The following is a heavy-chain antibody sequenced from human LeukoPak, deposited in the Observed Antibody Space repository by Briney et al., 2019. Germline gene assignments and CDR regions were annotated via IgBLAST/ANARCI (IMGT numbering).Heavy chain of an antibody. J-gene: IGHJ4*02. CDR3: AKGPHVGSGYHPDY. CDR2: ITGSDDTT. Sequence: GGSLRLSCAASGFTFSNSAMTWVRQAPGKGLEWVSTITGSDDTTYYADSVKGRFTISRDYSRNTLHFQMNSRRVEDTAMYYCAKGPHVGSGYHPDYWGQGTLVTVSS. CDR1: GFTFSNSA. V-gene: IGHV3-23*01. D-gene: IGHD3-22*01.